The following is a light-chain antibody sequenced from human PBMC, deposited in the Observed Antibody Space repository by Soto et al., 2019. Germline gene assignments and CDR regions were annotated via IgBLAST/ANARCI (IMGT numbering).Light chain of an antibody. Sequence: QSALTQPASVSGSPGQSITISCTGTSSDVGSYNFVSWYQQYPNKAPKLMISEVSQRPSGVSNRFSASKSGNTASLTISGLQAEDEADYYCCSRASGYSGVFGGGTKLTVL. CDR2: EVS. V-gene: IGLV2-23*02. CDR3: CSRASGYSGV. J-gene: IGLJ2*01. CDR1: SSDVGSYNF.